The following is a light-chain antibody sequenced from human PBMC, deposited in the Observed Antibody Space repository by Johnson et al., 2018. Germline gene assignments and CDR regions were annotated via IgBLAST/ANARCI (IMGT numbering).Light chain of an antibody. CDR1: SSNIGNNY. Sequence: QSVLTQPPSVSAAPGQKVTISCSGSSSNIGNNYVSWYQQLPGTAPKLLIYENNKRPSGIPDRFSGSKSGTSATPVITGLQTGDEADYYCGTWDSSLSAGNVFGTGTKVTVL. CDR3: GTWDSSLSAGNV. V-gene: IGLV1-51*02. CDR2: ENN. J-gene: IGLJ1*01.